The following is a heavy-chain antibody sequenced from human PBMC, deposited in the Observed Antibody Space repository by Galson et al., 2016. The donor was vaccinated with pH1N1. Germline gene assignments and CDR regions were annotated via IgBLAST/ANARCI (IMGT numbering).Heavy chain of an antibody. CDR3: ARLRGSDFDS. D-gene: IGHD3-16*01. CDR1: GYSFTDYW. J-gene: IGHJ4*02. CDR2: IFPGDSDT. V-gene: IGHV5-51*03. Sequence: QSGAEVKKPGESLKISCKASGYSFTDYWIGWVRQMTGKGLVWMGIIFPGDSDTRYSPSFQGQVTISADKSINTAYLPWSSLKASDTALYYCARLRGSDFDSWGQGTLVTVST.